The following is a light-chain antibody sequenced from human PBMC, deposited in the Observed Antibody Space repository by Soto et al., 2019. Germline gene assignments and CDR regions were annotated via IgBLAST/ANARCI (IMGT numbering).Light chain of an antibody. V-gene: IGKV1-5*01. CDR1: QSISVW. J-gene: IGKJ2*01. CDR3: QQYNSYSVNA. Sequence: DIQMTQSPYTLSASVGDRVTITCRASQSISVWLAWYQQKPGKAPKLLIYDASSLESGVPSRFSGSGSGTEFTLTISRLQPDDFATYCCQQYNSYSVNACGQGTKGDIK. CDR2: DAS.